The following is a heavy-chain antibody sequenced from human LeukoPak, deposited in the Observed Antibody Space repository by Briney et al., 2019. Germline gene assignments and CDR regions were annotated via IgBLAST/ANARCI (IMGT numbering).Heavy chain of an antibody. CDR3: ARQANCGGDCYSFDP. J-gene: IGHJ5*02. D-gene: IGHD2-21*02. CDR2: ISHSGST. CDR1: GYSISSYYH. Sequence: ASETLSLTCAVSGYSISSYYHWGWIRQPPGKGLEWIGSISHSGSTYYNPSLKSRVTISVDTSKNLFSLKLSSVTASDTAVYYCARQANCGGDCYSFDPWGQGTPVTVSS. V-gene: IGHV4-38-2*01.